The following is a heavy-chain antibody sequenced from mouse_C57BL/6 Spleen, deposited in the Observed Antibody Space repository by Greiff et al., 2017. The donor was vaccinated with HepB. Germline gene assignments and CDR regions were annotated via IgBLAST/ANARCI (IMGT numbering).Heavy chain of an antibody. CDR3: ARRLTTDWYFDV. J-gene: IGHJ1*03. CDR1: GYTFTSYW. D-gene: IGHD1-1*01. V-gene: IGHV1-50*01. CDR2: IDPSDSYT. Sequence: QVQLQQPGAELVKPGASVKLSCKASGYTFTSYWMQWVKQRPGQGLEWIGEIDPSDSYTNYNQKFKGKATLTVDTSSSTAYMQLSSLTSEDSAVYYCARRLTTDWYFDVWGTGTTVTVSS.